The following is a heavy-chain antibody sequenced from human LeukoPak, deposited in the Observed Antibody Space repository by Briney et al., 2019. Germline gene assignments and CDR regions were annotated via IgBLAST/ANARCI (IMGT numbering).Heavy chain of an antibody. Sequence: SETLSLTCTVSGGSISSYYWSWIRQPAGKGLEWIGRIYTSGSTNYNPSLKSRVTMSVDTSKNQFSLKLSSVTAADTAVYYCAREGQLQNDSPMDSGARGPLVPVP. CDR1: GGSISSYY. J-gene: IGHJ4*02. D-gene: IGHD1-1*01. CDR3: AREGQLQNDSPMDS. V-gene: IGHV4-4*07. CDR2: IYTSGST.